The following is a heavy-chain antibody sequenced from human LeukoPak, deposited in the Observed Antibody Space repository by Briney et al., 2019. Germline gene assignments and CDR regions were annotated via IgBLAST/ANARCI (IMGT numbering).Heavy chain of an antibody. CDR3: ANCRDGYNLLDY. Sequence: GGSLRLSCGVSGFTFSNYIMTWVRQAPGKGREWGSVINNGGDTTYYADAVRGRFTISRDNSKNTLYLQMNSLRAEDTAIYYCANCRDGYNLLDYWGQGTLVTVSS. D-gene: IGHD5-24*01. V-gene: IGHV3-23*01. CDR2: INNGGDTT. J-gene: IGHJ4*02. CDR1: GFTFSNYI.